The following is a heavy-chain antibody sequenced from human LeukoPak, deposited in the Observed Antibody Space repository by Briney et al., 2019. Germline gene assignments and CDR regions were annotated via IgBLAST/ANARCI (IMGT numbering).Heavy chain of an antibody. CDR1: GGSISSSSYH. V-gene: IGHV4-39*01. J-gene: IGHJ4*02. CDR3: ARLESNDYFVH. Sequence: PSETLPLTCSVSGGSISSSSYHGGWLRQPPQKVLEWSGNIYYSGTTYYSPSLKSRLTISVDTSQNRFFLRRSSVAAADTAVYYCARLESNDYFVHWGQGTLVTVSS. D-gene: IGHD5-24*01. CDR2: IYYSGTT.